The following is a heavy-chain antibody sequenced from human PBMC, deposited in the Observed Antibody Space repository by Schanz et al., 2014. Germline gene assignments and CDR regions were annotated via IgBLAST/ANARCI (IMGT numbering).Heavy chain of an antibody. Sequence: QVQLVQSGAEVKKPGSSVKVSCKASGDTFRSYTINWVRHAPGQGLEWMGRIIPITGITNYAQKFQGRVTFTADKSTSTAFLEVNSLRSEDTAMYYCATTPQVENDPLTGYLAFDSWGLGTLVTVSS. CDR1: GDTFRSYT. D-gene: IGHD3-9*01. CDR2: IIPITGIT. V-gene: IGHV1-69*02. J-gene: IGHJ4*02. CDR3: ATTPQVENDPLTGYLAFDS.